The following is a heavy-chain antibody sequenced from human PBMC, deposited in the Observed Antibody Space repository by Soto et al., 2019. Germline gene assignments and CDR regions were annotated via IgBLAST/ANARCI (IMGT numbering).Heavy chain of an antibody. J-gene: IGHJ4*02. CDR3: ARDLTMVRGVVHVFDY. V-gene: IGHV3-33*01. D-gene: IGHD3-10*01. Sequence: GGSLRLSCAASGFTFSSYGMHWVRQAPGKGLEWVAVIWYDGSNKYYADSVKGRFTISRNNSKNTLYLQMNSLGAEDTAVYYCARDLTMVRGVVHVFDYWGQGTLVTVSS. CDR1: GFTFSSYG. CDR2: IWYDGSNK.